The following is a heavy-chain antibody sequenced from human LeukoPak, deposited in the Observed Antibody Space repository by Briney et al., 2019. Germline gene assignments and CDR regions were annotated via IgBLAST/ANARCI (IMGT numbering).Heavy chain of an antibody. CDR1: GDSISSGDYY. J-gene: IGHJ4*02. D-gene: IGHD3-22*01. Sequence: PSQTLSLTCTVSGDSISSGDYYWSWIRQPPGKGLEWIGYIYYSGSTYYNPSLKSRVTISVDTSKNQLSLKLSSVTAADTAVYYCARDLGSGYYIDYWGQGTLVTVSS. CDR2: IYYSGST. V-gene: IGHV4-30-4*08. CDR3: ARDLGSGYYIDY.